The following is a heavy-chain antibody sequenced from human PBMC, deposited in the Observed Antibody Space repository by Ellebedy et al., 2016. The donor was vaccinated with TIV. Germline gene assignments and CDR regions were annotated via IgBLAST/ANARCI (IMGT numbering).Heavy chain of an antibody. CDR1: GFTITSYG. CDR2: ISYDGNHK. V-gene: IGHV3-30*03. J-gene: IGHJ4*02. D-gene: IGHD3-3*01. CDR3: ARASSGSSYWGHDY. Sequence: PGGSLRLSCAVSGFTITSYGMHWVRQAPGKGLEWVAVISYDGNHKYYADSVKGRLTISRDNSKNTLYLQMNSLRVEDTAVYFCARASSGSSYWGHDYWGQGTLVTVSS.